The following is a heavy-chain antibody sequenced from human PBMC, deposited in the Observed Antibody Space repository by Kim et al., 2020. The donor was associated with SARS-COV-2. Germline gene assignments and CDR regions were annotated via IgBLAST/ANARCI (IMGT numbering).Heavy chain of an antibody. D-gene: IGHD3-10*01. Sequence: DSVKGRFTTSRDNAKDSLYLQMHSLRAEDTTVYYCVVRGNWGMYICFDPWGQGTLVTVSS. J-gene: IGHJ5*02. CDR3: VVRGNWGMYICFDP. V-gene: IGHV3-7*01.